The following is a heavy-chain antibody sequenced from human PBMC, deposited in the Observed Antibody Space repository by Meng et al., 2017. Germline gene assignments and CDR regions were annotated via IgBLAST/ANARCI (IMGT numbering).Heavy chain of an antibody. Sequence: ASVKVSCKASGYTFTSYAMHWVRQAPGQRLEWMGWINAGNGNTKYSQKFQGRVTITRDTSASTAYMELSSLRSEDTAVYYCARGPVNHYDSSGYYYELDYFDYWGQGTLVNVSS. CDR1: GYTFTSYA. D-gene: IGHD3-22*01. CDR3: ARGPVNHYDSSGYYYELDYFDY. CDR2: INAGNGNT. V-gene: IGHV1-3*01. J-gene: IGHJ4*02.